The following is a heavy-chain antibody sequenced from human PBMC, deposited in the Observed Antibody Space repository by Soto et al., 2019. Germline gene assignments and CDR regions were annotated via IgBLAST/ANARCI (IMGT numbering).Heavy chain of an antibody. D-gene: IGHD5-12*01. CDR1: GFTFDDYA. V-gene: IGHV3-9*01. CDR3: AKDIGGYGGYAYYYGMDV. Sequence: EVQLVESGGGLVQPGRCLRLSCAASGFTFDDYAMHWVRQAPGKGLEWVSGISWNSGSIGYADSVKGRFTISRDNAKNSLYLQMNSLRAEDTALYYCAKDIGGYGGYAYYYGMDVWGQGTTVTVSS. CDR2: ISWNSGSI. J-gene: IGHJ6*02.